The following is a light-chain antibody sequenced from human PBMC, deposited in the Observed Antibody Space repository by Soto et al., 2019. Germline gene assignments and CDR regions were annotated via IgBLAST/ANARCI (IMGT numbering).Light chain of an antibody. Sequence: IVVTQSPATLSVSTGERASLSCRASQTVSGNLAWYQQQPGQDPRLLIYGVSTRATGVPGRFSGSGSGTDFTLTISGLQSADFAVYYCQQYNTWPPWTFGQGSKVDI. V-gene: IGKV3-15*01. CDR1: QTVSGN. CDR3: QQYNTWPPWT. CDR2: GVS. J-gene: IGKJ1*01.